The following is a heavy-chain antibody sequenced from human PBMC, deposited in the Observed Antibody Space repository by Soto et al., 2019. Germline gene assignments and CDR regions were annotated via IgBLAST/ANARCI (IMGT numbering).Heavy chain of an antibody. CDR3: RQSSSSRPDFAYRMDV. J-gene: IGHJ6*02. D-gene: IGHD6-6*01. CDR1: GFTFSDHA. CDR2: ISGSAFSGST. Sequence: EVQLLESGGGLVQPGGSLRLSCAASGFTFSDHAMSWVRQAPGKGLEWVSAISGSAFSGSTHYADSVKGRFTISRDNSMNTLFLQMNSLRAEDTAFYFCRQSSSSRPDFAYRMDVWGQGTTVTVSS. V-gene: IGHV3-23*01.